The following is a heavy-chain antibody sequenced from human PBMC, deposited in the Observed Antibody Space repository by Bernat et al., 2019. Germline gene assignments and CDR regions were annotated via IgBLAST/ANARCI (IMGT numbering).Heavy chain of an antibody. CDR1: GFTFSTYA. J-gene: IGHJ4*02. D-gene: IGHD6-13*01. CDR3: AKGLASSWPGSDC. V-gene: IGHV3-23*01. CDR2: ITDRGGGP. Sequence: EVQLLESGGGLVQPGGSLRLFCTASGFTFSTYAMTWVRQAPGKGLEWVSTITDRGGGPYYADARKGRFTISRDNSKRTLYLQMNSLRAEDTALYYCAKGLASSWPGSDCWGQGTLVTVSS.